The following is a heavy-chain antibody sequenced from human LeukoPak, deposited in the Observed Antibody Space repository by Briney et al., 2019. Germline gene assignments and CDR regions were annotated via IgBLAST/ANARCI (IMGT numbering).Heavy chain of an antibody. CDR3: ARSYSGYDLHAFDI. D-gene: IGHD5-12*01. CDR1: GGSISSYY. J-gene: IGHJ3*02. Sequence: SSETLSLTCTVSGGSISSYYWSWLRQPPGKGLEWIGYIYYSGSTNYNPSLKSRVTTSVDTSKNQFSLKLSSVTAADTAVYYCARSYSGYDLHAFDIWGQGTMVTVSS. V-gene: IGHV4-59*01. CDR2: IYYSGST.